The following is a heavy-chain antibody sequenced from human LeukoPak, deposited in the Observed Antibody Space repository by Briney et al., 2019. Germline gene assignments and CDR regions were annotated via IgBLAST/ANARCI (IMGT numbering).Heavy chain of an antibody. Sequence: ASVKVSCKASGYTFTSYYMHWVRQAPGRGLEWMGIINPSGGSTSYAQKFQGRVTMTRDTSTSTVYMELSSLRSEDTAVYYCARVRIAAALDYWGQGTLVTVSS. V-gene: IGHV1-46*01. J-gene: IGHJ4*02. CDR1: GYTFTSYY. D-gene: IGHD6-13*01. CDR3: ARVRIAAALDY. CDR2: INPSGGST.